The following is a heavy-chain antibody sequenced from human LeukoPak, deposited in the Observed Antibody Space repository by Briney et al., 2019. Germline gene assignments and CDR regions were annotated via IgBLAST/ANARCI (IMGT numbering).Heavy chain of an antibody. CDR1: GFTFSSYW. D-gene: IGHD6-13*01. Sequence: GGSLRLSCAASGFTFSSYWMSWVRQAPGKGLEWVANIKQDGSEKYYVDSVKGRFTISRDNAKNSLYLQMNSLRAEDTAVYYCARAGYSSSWHVFDYWGQGTLVTVSS. CDR2: IKQDGSEK. V-gene: IGHV3-7*03. CDR3: ARAGYSSSWHVFDY. J-gene: IGHJ4*02.